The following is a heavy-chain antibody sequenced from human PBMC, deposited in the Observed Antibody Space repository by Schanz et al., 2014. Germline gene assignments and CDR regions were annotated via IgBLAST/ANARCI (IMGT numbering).Heavy chain of an antibody. D-gene: IGHD1-26*01. V-gene: IGHV1-18*01. CDR2: IGGSDGNT. Sequence: QVQLVQSGGEVKTPGASVKVSCKASGYTFTRSGISWVRQAPGQGLEWMGWIGGSDGNTNSAHKFQGRVTMTTDTSASTVYLELRSLSSDASAVYYCARDREQWDGNSLDYWGQGTLVTVSS. CDR1: GYTFTRSG. J-gene: IGHJ4*02. CDR3: ARDREQWDGNSLDY.